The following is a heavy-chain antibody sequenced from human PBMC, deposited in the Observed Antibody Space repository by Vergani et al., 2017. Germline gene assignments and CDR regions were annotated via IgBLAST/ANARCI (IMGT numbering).Heavy chain of an antibody. J-gene: IGHJ6*02. Sequence: QVQLVESGGGVFQPGGSLRLSCAASGFTFNNYGMNWVRQAPGKGLEWVAFIRFDGSNTYYADSLKGRFTISRDNSQNSLYLQMNSLRAEDTAVYYCAKTLLTFSRASGDHYYYYGMDVWGQGTTVTVSS. CDR3: AKTLLTFSRASGDHYYYYGMDV. V-gene: IGHV3-30*02. CDR2: IRFDGSNT. D-gene: IGHD2-2*01. CDR1: GFTFNNYG.